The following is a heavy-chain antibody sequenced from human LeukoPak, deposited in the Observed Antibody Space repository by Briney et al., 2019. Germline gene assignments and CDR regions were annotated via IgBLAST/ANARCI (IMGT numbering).Heavy chain of an antibody. CDR1: GFTSSSYS. J-gene: IGHJ4*02. CDR2: ISSSSSYI. D-gene: IGHD5-18*01. Sequence: GGSLRLSCAASGFTSSSYSMNWVRQAPGKGLEWVSSISSSSSYIYYADSVKGRFTISRDNAKNSLYLQMNSLRAEDTAVYYCARGGVQLWLREGWFDYWGQGTLVTVSS. V-gene: IGHV3-21*04. CDR3: ARGGVQLWLREGWFDY.